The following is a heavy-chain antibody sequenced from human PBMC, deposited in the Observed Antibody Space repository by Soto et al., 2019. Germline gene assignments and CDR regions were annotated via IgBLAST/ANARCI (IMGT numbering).Heavy chain of an antibody. J-gene: IGHJ6*03. CDR2: IKEDGSEK. CDR3: ARDTCDTPMCGGVLTAKKLHYYYYYMDV. CDR1: GFTFSSYW. D-gene: IGHD2-2*02. V-gene: IGHV3-7*01. Sequence: GGSLRLSCAASGFTFSSYWMSWVRQAPGKGLEWVANIKEDGSEKYYVDSVKGRFTISRDNAKNSVDLQMNSLRAEDTAIYYCARDTCDTPMCGGVLTAKKLHYYYYYMDVWGKGTTVTVSS.